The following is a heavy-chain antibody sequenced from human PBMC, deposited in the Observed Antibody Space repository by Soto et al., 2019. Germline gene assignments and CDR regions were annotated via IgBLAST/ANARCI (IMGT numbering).Heavy chain of an antibody. D-gene: IGHD1-1*01. V-gene: IGHV1-18*04. CDR1: GYTFSSYT. CDR2: ISFNNGDT. Sequence: QVQLVQSGPEVKKPGASVKVSCKTSGYTFSSYTISWVRQAPGQGLEWMGWISFNNGDTKYAQKFQGRVTMTTDTSTSTAHMELRSLRSDDTAVYYCARGGKERFRGPGMDVWGQGTTVTVSS. CDR3: ARGGKERFRGPGMDV. J-gene: IGHJ6*02.